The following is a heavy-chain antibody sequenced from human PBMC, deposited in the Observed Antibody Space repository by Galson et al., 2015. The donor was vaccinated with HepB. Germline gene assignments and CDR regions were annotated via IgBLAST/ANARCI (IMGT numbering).Heavy chain of an antibody. CDR2: ISHNAGRT. V-gene: IGHV3-23*01. D-gene: IGHD6-19*01. CDR3: AKDHPSSGWPAFDY. CDR1: GFSVDSRA. J-gene: IGHJ4*02. Sequence: SLRLSCAVSGFSVDSRAMSWVRQAPGKSLEWLSSISHNAGRTYYAGSVRGRFTISRDESTNSVFLQMDSLRADDTAVYYCAKDHPSSGWPAFDYWSQGALVIVSS.